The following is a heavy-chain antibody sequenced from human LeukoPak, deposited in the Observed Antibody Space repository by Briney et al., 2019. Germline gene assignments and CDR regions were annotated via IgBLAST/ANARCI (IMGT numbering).Heavy chain of an antibody. V-gene: IGHV3-7*04. CDR3: TRVTTNGYFEY. D-gene: IGHD1-1*01. CDR1: GFTFSSVW. Sequence: GGSLRLSCAASGFTFSSVWMGWGRQAPGKGLEWVASIKFDESESHHVDSVKGRFTISRDNAKNSLYLQMNSLRAEDTAVYFCTRVTTNGYFEYWGQGTLVTVSS. J-gene: IGHJ4*02. CDR2: IKFDESES.